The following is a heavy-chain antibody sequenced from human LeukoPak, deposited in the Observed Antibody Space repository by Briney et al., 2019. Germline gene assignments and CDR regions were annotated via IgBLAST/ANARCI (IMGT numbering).Heavy chain of an antibody. J-gene: IGHJ5*02. D-gene: IGHD2-2*01. CDR2: IIPIFGTA. Sequence: SVKVSCKASGGTFSSYAISWVRQAPGQGLEWMGGIIPIFGTANYAQKFQGRVTITADESTSTAYMKLSSLRSEDTAVYYCARDCSSTSCFNWFDPWGQGTLVTVSS. CDR1: GGTFSSYA. V-gene: IGHV1-69*13. CDR3: ARDCSSTSCFNWFDP.